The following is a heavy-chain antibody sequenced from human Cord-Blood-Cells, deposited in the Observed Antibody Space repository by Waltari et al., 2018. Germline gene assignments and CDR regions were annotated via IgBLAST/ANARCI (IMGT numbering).Heavy chain of an antibody. CDR1: GYSFTRYW. CDR2: ISPACSAT. CDR3: ARCIGLGSWYYFDY. D-gene: IGHD6-13*01. V-gene: IGHV5-51*01. Sequence: EVQLVQSGSEVKRPGESLKISCKGSGYSFTRYWIGWVRQLPGKGLGWLGTISPACSATSYCPAVQGQVTISGDKSIRTAYLQWSSLKASDTAMYYCARCIGLGSWYYFDYWGQGTLVTVSS. J-gene: IGHJ4*02.